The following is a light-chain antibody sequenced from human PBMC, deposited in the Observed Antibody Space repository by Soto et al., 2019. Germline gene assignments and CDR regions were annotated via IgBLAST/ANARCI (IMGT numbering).Light chain of an antibody. Sequence: EILMTQSPATLSVSPGERATLSCRASQSVSRNLAWHQQKPGQAPRILMYDASTRTTGIPARFSGSGSGTEFTLTISSLQSEDFAVYYCQQYHNWPITFGQGTKVDIK. J-gene: IGKJ1*01. CDR2: DAS. CDR3: QQYHNWPIT. V-gene: IGKV3-15*01. CDR1: QSVSRN.